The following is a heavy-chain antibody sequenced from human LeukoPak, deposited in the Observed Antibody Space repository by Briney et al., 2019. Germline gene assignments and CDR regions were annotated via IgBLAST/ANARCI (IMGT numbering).Heavy chain of an antibody. Sequence: PSETLSLTCAVYGGSFSGYYCSWIRQPPGKGLEWIGEINHSGSTNYNPSLKSRVTISVDTSKNQFSLKLSSVTAADTAVYYCAREASGFYYMDVWGKGTTVTVSS. J-gene: IGHJ6*03. CDR3: AREASGFYYMDV. CDR2: INHSGST. D-gene: IGHD2-15*01. CDR1: GGSFSGYY. V-gene: IGHV4-34*01.